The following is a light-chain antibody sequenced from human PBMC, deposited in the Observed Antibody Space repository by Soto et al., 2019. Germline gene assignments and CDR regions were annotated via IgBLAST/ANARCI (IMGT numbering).Light chain of an antibody. Sequence: QSALPQPASVSGSPGQSITISCSGTSSDVGAYTYVSWYQVHPGEPPKLVIYDVSKRPSGVSNRFSGSKSGNTASLTISGLQAEDEGDYYCSSYRSTSTLGVFGTGTKLTVL. CDR3: SSYRSTSTLGV. CDR2: DVS. V-gene: IGLV2-14*03. CDR1: SSDVGAYTY. J-gene: IGLJ1*01.